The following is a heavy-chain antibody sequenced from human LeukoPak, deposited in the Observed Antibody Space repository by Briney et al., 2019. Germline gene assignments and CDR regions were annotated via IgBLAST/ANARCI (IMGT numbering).Heavy chain of an antibody. J-gene: IGHJ4*02. D-gene: IGHD5-18*01. CDR1: GGSISTSSYY. CDR2: MYYSGST. V-gene: IGHV4-39*01. CDR3: ARQGGLWLRAPFDY. Sequence: PSETLSLTCTVSGGSISTSSYYWGWIRRPPGKGLEWFGSMYYSGSTYYNPSLQSRVTISVDTSKNQFSLRLTSVTAADTAVYYCARQGGLWLRAPFDYWGRGTLVTVSS.